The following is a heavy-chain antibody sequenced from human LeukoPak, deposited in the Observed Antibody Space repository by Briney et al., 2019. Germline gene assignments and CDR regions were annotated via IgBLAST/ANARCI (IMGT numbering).Heavy chain of an antibody. V-gene: IGHV3-7*01. CDR3: ARAFSIAY. CDR1: GFTFSTFW. CDR2: IKQDGSEN. D-gene: IGHD2-2*01. J-gene: IGHJ4*02. Sequence: GGSLRLSCAASGFTFSTFWMTWVRRAPGKGLEWVANIKQDGSENYYVDSVKGRFTISRDNAKNSLYLQMNNLRPEDTAMYYCARAFSIAYWGQGTLVTVSS.